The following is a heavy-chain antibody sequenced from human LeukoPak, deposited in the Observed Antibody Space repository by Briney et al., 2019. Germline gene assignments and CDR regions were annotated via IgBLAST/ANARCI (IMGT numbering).Heavy chain of an antibody. CDR2: ITDSGNTI. CDR3: ARSIGLTGGGVDV. CDR1: GFTFSDYN. J-gene: IGHJ6*02. Sequence: PGGSLRLSCAASGFTFSDYNMNWVRQAPGKGLEWVSYITDSGNTIHYADSVKGRFTISRDNAKNSLYLQMNSLRAEDTAVYYCARSIGLTGGGVDVWGQGTTVTVYS. V-gene: IGHV3-11*01. D-gene: IGHD3-9*01.